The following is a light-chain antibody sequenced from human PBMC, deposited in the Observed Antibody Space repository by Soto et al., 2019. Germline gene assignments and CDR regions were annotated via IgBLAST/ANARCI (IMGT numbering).Light chain of an antibody. CDR2: DVS. J-gene: IGLJ3*02. CDR1: SSDVGGYNY. CDR3: SSYTNSSPWV. V-gene: IGLV2-14*01. Sequence: QSALTQPASVSGPPGQSITISCTGTSSDVGGYNYASWYQQHPGKAPKLMIYDVSNRPSGVSDRFSGSKSGNTASLTISGLQAEDEADYYCSSYTNSSPWVFGGGTKVTVL.